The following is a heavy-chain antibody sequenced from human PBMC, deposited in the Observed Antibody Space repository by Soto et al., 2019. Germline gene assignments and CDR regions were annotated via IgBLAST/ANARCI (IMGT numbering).Heavy chain of an antibody. V-gene: IGHV4-30-4*01. CDR2: IYYSGST. J-gene: IGHJ6*02. CDR3: ARGEYYYGMDV. D-gene: IGHD1-26*01. Sequence: SETVSLTCTVSGGSNGGGDYYWSWIRQPPGKGLEWIGYIYYSGSTYYNPSLKSRVTISVDTSKNQFSLKLSSVTAADTAVYYCARGEYYYGMDVWGQGTTVTVSS. CDR1: GGSNGGGDYY.